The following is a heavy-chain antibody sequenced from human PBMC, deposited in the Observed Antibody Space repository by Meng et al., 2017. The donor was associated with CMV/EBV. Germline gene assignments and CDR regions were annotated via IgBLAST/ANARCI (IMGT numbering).Heavy chain of an antibody. V-gene: IGHV1-2*02. J-gene: IGHJ5*02. CDR3: ARDSKYYYDSSGYYYVSWWFDP. Sequence: ASVKVSCKASGYTFTGYYMHWVRQAPGQGLEWMGWINPNSGGTNYAQKFQGRVTMTRDTSISTAYMELSRLRSDDKAVYYCARDSKYYYDSSGYYYVSWWFDPWGQGTLVTVSS. CDR2: INPNSGGT. D-gene: IGHD3-22*01. CDR1: GYTFTGYY.